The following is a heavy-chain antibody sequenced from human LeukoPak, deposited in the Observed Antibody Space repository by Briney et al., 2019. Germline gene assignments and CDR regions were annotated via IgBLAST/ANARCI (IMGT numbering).Heavy chain of an antibody. D-gene: IGHD3-22*01. J-gene: IGHJ4*02. Sequence: GGSLRLSCAASGFTFSSYWMHCVRQAPGKGLVWVSRINTDGSSTSYADSVKGRFTISRDNAKNTLYLQMNSLRAEDTAVYYCARVGNYYDSSGYYDRDDYWGQGTLVTVSS. CDR1: GFTFSSYW. CDR2: INTDGSST. CDR3: ARVGNYYDSSGYYDRDDY. V-gene: IGHV3-74*01.